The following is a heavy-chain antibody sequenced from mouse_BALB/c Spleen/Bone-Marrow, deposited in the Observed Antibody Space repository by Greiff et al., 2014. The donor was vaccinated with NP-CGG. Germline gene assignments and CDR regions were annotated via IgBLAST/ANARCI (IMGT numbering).Heavy chain of an antibody. CDR1: GFTFSSYS. J-gene: IGHJ2*01. D-gene: IGHD2-4*01. Sequence: LQQSGGGLVKPGGSLKLSCAASGFTFSSYSMSWVRQTPEKRLEWVATISSGGHDTYYPDSVKGRLTISRDNAKNTLYLQMSSLKSEDTAMYYCSKDGGYDYSYYFDYWGQGTTLTVSS. CDR2: ISSGGHDT. CDR3: SKDGGYDYSYYFDY. V-gene: IGHV5-6-4*01.